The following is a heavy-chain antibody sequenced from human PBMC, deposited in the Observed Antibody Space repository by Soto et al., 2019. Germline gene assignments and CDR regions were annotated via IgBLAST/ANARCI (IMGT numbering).Heavy chain of an antibody. V-gene: IGHV3-11*03. Sequence: PGGSLRLSCAASGFTFSDYYMSWIRQAPGKGLEWVSYISSSSSYTNYADSVKGRFTISRDNAKNSLYLQMNSLRAEDTAVYYCARCRVRGYCFLGGKDVWGQGTTVTVSS. CDR3: ARCRVRGYCFLGGKDV. CDR1: GFTFSDYY. J-gene: IGHJ6*02. D-gene: IGHD2-15*01. CDR2: ISSSSSYT.